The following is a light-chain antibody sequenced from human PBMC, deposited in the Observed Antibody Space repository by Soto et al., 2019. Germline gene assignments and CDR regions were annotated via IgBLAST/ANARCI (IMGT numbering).Light chain of an antibody. Sequence: QSVLIQPASVSGSPGQSITISCTGTSSDVGGSNYVSWYQRHPHRAPKLLIYEVNYRPSGVSNRFSGSKSGNTASLTISGLQAEDEADYYCSSYTSSNTLEVFGVGTKLTVL. J-gene: IGLJ1*01. CDR2: EVN. V-gene: IGLV2-14*01. CDR1: SSDVGGSNY. CDR3: SSYTSSNTLEV.